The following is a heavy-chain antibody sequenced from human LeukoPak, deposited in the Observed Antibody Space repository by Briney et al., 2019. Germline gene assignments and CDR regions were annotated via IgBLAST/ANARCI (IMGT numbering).Heavy chain of an antibody. CDR1: GYTFTGYY. CDR2: INPNSGGT. CDR3: ARVIGSGGSYLLRGYFDY. J-gene: IGHJ4*02. D-gene: IGHD2-15*01. Sequence: GSSVKVSCKASGYTFTGYYMHWVRQAPGQGLEWMGWINPNSGGTDYAQKFQGRVTMTRDTSISTAYMELSRLRSDDTAVYYCARVIGSGGSYLLRGYFDYWGQGTLVTVSS. V-gene: IGHV1-2*02.